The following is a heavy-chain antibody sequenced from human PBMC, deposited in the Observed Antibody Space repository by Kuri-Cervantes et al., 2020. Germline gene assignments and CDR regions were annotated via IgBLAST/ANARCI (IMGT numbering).Heavy chain of an antibody. V-gene: IGHV3-21*03. CDR3: ARGLRSYGDYVRRAFDI. Sequence: GGSLRLSCAASRFTFSTYSMNWVRQAPGKGLEWVSSISSSSSYIYYADSVKGRFTISRDNAKSSLYLQMNSLRAEDTAVYYCARGLRSYGDYVRRAFDIWGQGTMVTVSS. CDR2: ISSSSSYI. D-gene: IGHD4-17*01. CDR1: RFTFSTYS. J-gene: IGHJ3*02.